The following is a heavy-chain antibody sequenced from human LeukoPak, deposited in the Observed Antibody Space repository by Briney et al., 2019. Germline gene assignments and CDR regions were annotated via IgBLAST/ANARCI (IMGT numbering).Heavy chain of an antibody. V-gene: IGHV4-61*01. CDR3: ARVMRTAKKVLDY. J-gene: IGHJ4*02. CDR1: GGSVSSGSYY. Sequence: SETLSLTCTVSGGSVSSGSYYWSWIRQPPGKGLEWIGYIYYSGSTNYNPSLKSRVAISVDTSKNQFSLKLSSVTAADTAVYYCARVMRTAKKVLDYWGQETLVTVSS. CDR2: IYYSGST. D-gene: IGHD3-3*01.